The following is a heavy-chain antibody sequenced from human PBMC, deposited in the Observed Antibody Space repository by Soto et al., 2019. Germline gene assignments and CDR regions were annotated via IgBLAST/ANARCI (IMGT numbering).Heavy chain of an antibody. CDR3: AKDHYYDSGTLSP. V-gene: IGHV3-30*18. Sequence: QVQLVESGGGVVQPGRSLRLSCAASGFTFSSYGMHWVRQAPGKGLEWVAVISYDGSNKYYADSVKGRFTMSRDNSKNTLYLQMNSLRAEDTAVYYCAKDHYYDSGTLSPWGQGTLVTVSS. CDR2: ISYDGSNK. CDR1: GFTFSSYG. D-gene: IGHD3-10*01. J-gene: IGHJ5*02.